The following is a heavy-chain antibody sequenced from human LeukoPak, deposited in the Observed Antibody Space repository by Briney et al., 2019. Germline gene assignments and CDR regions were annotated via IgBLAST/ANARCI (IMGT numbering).Heavy chain of an antibody. CDR1: GFTLSSNY. J-gene: IGHJ4*02. CDR2: IYSGGST. V-gene: IGHV3-53*01. D-gene: IGHD6-6*01. Sequence: GGSLRLSCAASGFTLSSNYMNWVRQAPGKGLEWVSVIYSGGSTYYADSVKGRFTISRDNSKNTLYLQMNSLRAEDTAVYYCATTQTGDSYSSSSGWGLRWGQGTLVTVSS. CDR3: ATTQTGDSYSSSSGWGLR.